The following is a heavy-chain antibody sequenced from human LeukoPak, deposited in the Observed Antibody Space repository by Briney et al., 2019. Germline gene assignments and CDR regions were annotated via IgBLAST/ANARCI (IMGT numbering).Heavy chain of an antibody. D-gene: IGHD3-3*01. CDR2: IIPIFGTA. J-gene: IGHJ4*02. V-gene: IGHV1-69*05. Sequence: SVKVSCKASGYTFTSYYMHWVRQAPGQGLEWMGRIIPIFGTANYAQKFQGRVTITTDESTSTAYMELSSLRSEDTAVYYCAVTYYDFWSGLQNFDYWGQGTLVTVSS. CDR1: GYTFTSYY. CDR3: AVTYYDFWSGLQNFDY.